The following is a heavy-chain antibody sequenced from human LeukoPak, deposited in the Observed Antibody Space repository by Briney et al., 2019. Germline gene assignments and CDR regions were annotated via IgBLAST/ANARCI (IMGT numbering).Heavy chain of an antibody. V-gene: IGHV3-21*06. J-gene: IGHJ4*02. CDR1: GFTFSSHT. CDR2: VSSSSSYI. D-gene: IGHD6-13*01. Sequence: GGSLRLSCAASGFTFSSHTMNWVRQAPGKGLEWVSSVSSSSSYIYYADSVKGRFTISRDNAKSSLYLQMNSLRAEDTAVYYCARDVYTSNWFPFDSWCQGTLVTVSS. CDR3: ARDVYTSNWFPFDS.